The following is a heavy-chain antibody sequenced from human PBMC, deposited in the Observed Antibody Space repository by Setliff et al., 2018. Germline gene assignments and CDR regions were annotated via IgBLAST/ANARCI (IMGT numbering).Heavy chain of an antibody. J-gene: IGHJ4*02. Sequence: GGSLRLSCAASGFTFSSYEMNWVRQAPGKGLEWVSYIDKSGDRTEYADSVKGRFTISRDNAKNSLSLQMNNLRSEDTAVYYCFGAGTCSYWGQGTLVTVSS. CDR3: FGAGTCSY. CDR2: IDKSGDRT. V-gene: IGHV3-48*03. CDR1: GFTFSSYE. D-gene: IGHD3-10*01.